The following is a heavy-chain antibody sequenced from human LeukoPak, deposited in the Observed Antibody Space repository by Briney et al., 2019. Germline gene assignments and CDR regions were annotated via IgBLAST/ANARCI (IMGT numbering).Heavy chain of an antibody. CDR2: IYWDDDK. J-gene: IGHJ4*02. Sequence: SGPTLVNPTPPLTLTCTFSGFSLRTSGVGVGWIRQPPAKALEWLALIYWDDDKRYSPSLKSRLTITKDTSKNQVVLTMTNMDPVDTATYYCAHSRSGDTEAYYFDYWGQGTLVTVSS. CDR3: AHSRSGDTEAYYFDY. D-gene: IGHD6-25*01. CDR1: GFSLRTSGVG. V-gene: IGHV2-5*02.